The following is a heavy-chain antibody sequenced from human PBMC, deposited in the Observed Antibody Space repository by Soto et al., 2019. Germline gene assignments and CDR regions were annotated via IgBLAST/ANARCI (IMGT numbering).Heavy chain of an antibody. D-gene: IGHD6-13*01. CDR3: AKVLGGATGTGEFDY. CDR2: ISGSGGST. V-gene: IGHV3-23*01. Sequence: GGSLRLSCAASGFTFSTYGMSWVRQAPGKGLEWVSAISGSGGSTYYADSVKGRFTISRDNSKNTLYLQMNSLRAEDTAIYYCAKVLGGATGTGEFDYWGQGTLVTVSS. CDR1: GFTFSTYG. J-gene: IGHJ4*02.